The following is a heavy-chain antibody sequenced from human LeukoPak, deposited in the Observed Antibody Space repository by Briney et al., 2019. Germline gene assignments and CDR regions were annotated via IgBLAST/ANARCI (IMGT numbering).Heavy chain of an antibody. Sequence: ASVKVSCKASGYTFSGNNMYWVRQAPGQGLEWMGWINPNSGGTNYAQKFQGRVTMTRDTSISTAYMELSRLRSDDTAVYYCARGDGSSWFEYWGQGTLVTVSS. CDR1: GYTFSGNN. J-gene: IGHJ4*02. D-gene: IGHD6-13*01. CDR2: INPNSGGT. CDR3: ARGDGSSWFEY. V-gene: IGHV1-2*02.